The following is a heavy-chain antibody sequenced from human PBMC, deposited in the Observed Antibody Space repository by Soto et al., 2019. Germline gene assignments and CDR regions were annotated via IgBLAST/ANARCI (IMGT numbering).Heavy chain of an antibody. CDR3: ASHLVTRGYGAFDT. Sequence: QVLLQESGPGLVTASGTLSLTCALSGESVSSKHWWTWVRETPGKRLERIGEILHKGDTNYNTFLRSGVTISIDTSRNQVALTLTSVKAANTAVYYCASHLVTRGYGAFDTWGKGTGVTVSS. D-gene: IGHD2-15*01. CDR2: ILHKGDT. V-gene: IGHV4-4*02. CDR1: GESVSSKHW. J-gene: IGHJ3*01.